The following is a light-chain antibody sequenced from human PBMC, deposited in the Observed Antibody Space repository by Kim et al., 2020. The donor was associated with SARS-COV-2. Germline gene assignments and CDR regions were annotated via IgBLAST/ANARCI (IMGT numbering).Light chain of an antibody. Sequence: SPGERATRSCRASQSLDSKLAWYQQKPGQAPRLLIYGASTRATGIPARFSGSGSGTDFTLTISSLQSEDSALYYCQQYKKWPPLTFGGGTKVDI. CDR2: GAS. CDR3: QQYKKWPPLT. CDR1: QSLDSK. J-gene: IGKJ4*01. V-gene: IGKV3-15*01.